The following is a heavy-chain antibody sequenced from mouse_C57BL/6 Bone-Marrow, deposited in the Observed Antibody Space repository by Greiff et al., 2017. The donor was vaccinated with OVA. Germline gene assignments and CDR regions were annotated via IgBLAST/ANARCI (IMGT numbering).Heavy chain of an antibody. Sequence: VQLQQSGAELVRPGASVTLSCKASGYTFTDYEMHWVKQTPVHGLEWIGAIDPETGGTAYNQKFKGKAILTADKSSSTAYMELRSLTSEDSAVYYCTIYYGNYGGFAYWGQGTLVTVSA. J-gene: IGHJ3*01. D-gene: IGHD2-1*01. V-gene: IGHV1-15*01. CDR2: IDPETGGT. CDR1: GYTFTDYE. CDR3: TIYYGNYGGFAY.